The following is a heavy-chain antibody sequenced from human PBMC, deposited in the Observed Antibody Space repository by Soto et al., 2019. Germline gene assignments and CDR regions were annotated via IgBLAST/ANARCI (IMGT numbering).Heavy chain of an antibody. J-gene: IGHJ4*02. CDR1: GGSISSYY. D-gene: IGHD6-6*01. CDR2: IYTSGST. V-gene: IGHV4-4*07. Sequence: PSETLSLTCTVSGGSISSYYWSWTRQPAGKGLEWIGRIYTSGSTNYNPSLKGRVTMSVDTSKNQFSLKLSSVTAADTAVYYCARGLIAACPGAISYFDYWGQGTLVTVSS. CDR3: ARGLIAACPGAISYFDY.